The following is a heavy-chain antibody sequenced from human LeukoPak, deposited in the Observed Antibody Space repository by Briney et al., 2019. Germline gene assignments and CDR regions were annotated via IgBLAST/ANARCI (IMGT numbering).Heavy chain of an antibody. Sequence: PGGSLRLSCAASGFTFSSYAMHWVRQAPGKGLEWVSFIRGKTYGGTTEYAASVKGRFTISRDDSKSIAYLQMNSLKTEGTAVYYCTSLLAPCSSGWYDPYYFDYWGQGTLVTVSS. D-gene: IGHD6-19*01. J-gene: IGHJ4*02. CDR2: IRGKTYGGTT. V-gene: IGHV3-49*04. CDR3: TSLLAPCSSGWYDPYYFDY. CDR1: GFTFSSYA.